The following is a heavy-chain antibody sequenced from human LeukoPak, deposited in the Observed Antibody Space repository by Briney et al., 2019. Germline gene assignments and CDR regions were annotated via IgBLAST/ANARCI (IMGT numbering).Heavy chain of an antibody. Sequence: GGSLRLSCAASGFTFSSYEMNWVRQAPGKGLEWVSYISSSGSTIYYADSVKGRFTISRDNAKNSLYLQMNSLRAEDTAVYYCARGGIAAATTFDYWGQGTLVTVSS. CDR2: ISSSGSTI. CDR3: ARGGIAAATTFDY. V-gene: IGHV3-48*03. J-gene: IGHJ4*02. CDR1: GFTFSSYE. D-gene: IGHD6-13*01.